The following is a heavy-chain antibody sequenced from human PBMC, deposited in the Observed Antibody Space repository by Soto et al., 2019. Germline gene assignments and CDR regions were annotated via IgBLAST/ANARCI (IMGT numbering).Heavy chain of an antibody. CDR3: ARQGPTRSYYYYYGMDV. Sequence: GESLKISCKGSGYSFTSYWIGWVRQMPGKGLEWMGIIYPGDSDTRYSPSFQGQVTISADKSISTAYLQWSSLKASDTAMYYCARQGPTRSYYYYYGMDVWGQGTTVTVSS. V-gene: IGHV5-51*01. J-gene: IGHJ6*02. D-gene: IGHD6-13*01. CDR2: IYPGDSDT. CDR1: GYSFTSYW.